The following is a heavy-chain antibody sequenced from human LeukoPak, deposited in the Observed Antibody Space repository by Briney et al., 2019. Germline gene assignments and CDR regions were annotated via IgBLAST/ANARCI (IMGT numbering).Heavy chain of an antibody. J-gene: IGHJ5*02. Sequence: PGGSLRLSCAASGFTFSSYWMHWVRQAPGKGLVWVSRINSDGSSTSYADSVKGRFTISRDNSKNTLYLQMNSLRAEDTAVYYCASAFEQLENWFDPWGQGTLVTVSS. D-gene: IGHD6-13*01. V-gene: IGHV3-74*01. CDR1: GFTFSSYW. CDR2: INSDGSST. CDR3: ASAFEQLENWFDP.